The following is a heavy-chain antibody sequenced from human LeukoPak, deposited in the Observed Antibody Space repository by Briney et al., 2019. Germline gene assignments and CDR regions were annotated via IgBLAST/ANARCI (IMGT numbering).Heavy chain of an antibody. CDR2: ISYDGSNK. D-gene: IGHD2-21*01. J-gene: IGHJ4*02. CDR3: ARDMSKKFVADGYDY. Sequence: GRSLRLSCAASGFTFSSYAMHWVRQAPGKGLEWVAVISYDGSNKYYADSVKGRFTISRDNSKNTLYLQMNSLRAEDTAVYYCARDMSKKFVADGYDYWGQGTLVTVSS. V-gene: IGHV3-30*04. CDR1: GFTFSSYA.